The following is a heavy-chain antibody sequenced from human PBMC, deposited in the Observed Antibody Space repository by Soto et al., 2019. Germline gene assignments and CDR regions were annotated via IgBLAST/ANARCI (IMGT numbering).Heavy chain of an antibody. V-gene: IGHV1-69*08. CDR1: GGTFSTST. CDR3: ARDSPIGSTFSGYDAIDS. Sequence: QVQLVQSGAEVKKPGSSVKVSCKASGGTFSTSTFTWVRQAPGQGLEWMRRTIPLLNVADYAQDFQGRLTITADKSTSTTYMELTSLTSKDTAVYYCARDSPIGSTFSGYDAIDSWGQGTLVTVSS. D-gene: IGHD5-12*01. CDR2: TIPLLNVA. J-gene: IGHJ4*02.